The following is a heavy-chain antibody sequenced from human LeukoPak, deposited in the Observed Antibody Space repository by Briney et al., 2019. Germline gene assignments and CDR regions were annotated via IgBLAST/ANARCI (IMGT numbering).Heavy chain of an antibody. V-gene: IGHV1-69*05. Sequence: ASVKVSCKASGGTFSSYAISWVRQAPGQGLEWMGGIIHIFGTANYAQKFQGRVTITTDESTSTAYMELSSLRSEDTAVYYCARVRLELRYYYYMDVWGKGTTVTVSS. J-gene: IGHJ6*03. CDR2: IIHIFGTA. CDR1: GGTFSSYA. CDR3: ARVRLELRYYYYMDV. D-gene: IGHD1-7*01.